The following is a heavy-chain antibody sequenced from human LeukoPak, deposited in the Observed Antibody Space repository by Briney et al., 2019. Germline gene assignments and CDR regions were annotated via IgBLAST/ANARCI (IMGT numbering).Heavy chain of an antibody. J-gene: IGHJ3*02. CDR1: GGSISSGNYY. CDR2: MYESGRT. Sequence: SETLSLTCTVSGGSISSGNYYWGWIRQPPGKGLEWIGNMYESGRTYYNPSLKSRVTISVDTSKNQFSLKLSSVTAADTAVFYCARILGAYCSGGRCPDAFDIWGQGTMVTVSS. V-gene: IGHV4-39*07. CDR3: ARILGAYCSGGRCPDAFDI. D-gene: IGHD2-15*01.